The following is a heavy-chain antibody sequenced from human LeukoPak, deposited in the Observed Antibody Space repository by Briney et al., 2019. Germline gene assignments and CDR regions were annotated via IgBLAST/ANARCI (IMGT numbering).Heavy chain of an antibody. CDR3: ARGVDKSATFYYYYYIDV. D-gene: IGHD1-1*01. V-gene: IGHV4-34*01. Sequence: SETLSLTCAVYGESFNAYYSYWSWIRQPPGKGLEWIGEISHSGSTDYNPSLKSRVSISVDTSKNQFSLRLSSVTAADTAVYYCARGVDKSATFYYYYYIDVWGKGTTVTVSS. CDR1: GESFNAYY. CDR2: ISHSGST. J-gene: IGHJ6*03.